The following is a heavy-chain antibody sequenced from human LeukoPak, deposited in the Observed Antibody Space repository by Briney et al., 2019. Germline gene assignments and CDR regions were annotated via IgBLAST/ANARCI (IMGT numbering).Heavy chain of an antibody. V-gene: IGHV3-23*01. J-gene: IGHJ3*02. CDR3: AKRGLGDREAFDI. CDR2: NSGSGGST. CDR1: GFTFNTYA. Sequence: AGGSLRLSCAASGFTFNTYAMSWVRQAPGKGLEWDSSNSGSGGSTYYADSVEGRFTISRDNSKNMLYLQMNSLRAEDTAVYYCAKRGLGDREAFDIWGQGTMVTVSS. D-gene: IGHD2-21*02.